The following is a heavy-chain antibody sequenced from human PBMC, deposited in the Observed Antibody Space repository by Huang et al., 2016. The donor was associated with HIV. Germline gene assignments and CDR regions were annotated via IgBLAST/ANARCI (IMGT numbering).Heavy chain of an antibody. CDR2: SSGYNGKT. Sequence: QVQLVQSGAEVKKPGASVKFSCKASGYTFTNYAIHGVRQTPGQSLEWMGLSSGYNGKTNYAQKVQGRVTMTKDTSTSTAYMELRSLISDDTAVYYCARERYYYDRSGYYTPVEYFHHWGQGTLVTVSS. J-gene: IGHJ1*01. V-gene: IGHV1-18*01. D-gene: IGHD3-22*01. CDR1: GYTFTNYA. CDR3: ARERYYYDRSGYYTPVEYFHH.